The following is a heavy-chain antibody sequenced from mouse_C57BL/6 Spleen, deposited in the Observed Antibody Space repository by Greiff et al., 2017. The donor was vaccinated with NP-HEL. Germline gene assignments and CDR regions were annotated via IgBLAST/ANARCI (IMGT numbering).Heavy chain of an antibody. D-gene: IGHD2-4*01. J-gene: IGHJ2*01. CDR1: GYSFTSYY. Sequence: QVQLQQSGPELVKPGASVKISCKASGYSFTSYYIHWVKQRPGQGLEWIGWIYPGSGNTKYNEKFKGKATLTADTSSSTAYMQLSSLTSEDSAVYYCAREDDYPYYSDYWGQGTTLTVSS. CDR3: AREDDYPYYSDY. V-gene: IGHV1-66*01. CDR2: IYPGSGNT.